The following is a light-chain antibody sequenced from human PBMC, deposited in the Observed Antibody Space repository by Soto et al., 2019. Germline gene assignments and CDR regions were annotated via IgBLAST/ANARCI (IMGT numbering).Light chain of an antibody. J-gene: IGLJ1*01. CDR1: SSDVGAYNY. CDR3: SSYTSSSTYV. CDR2: DVS. V-gene: IGLV2-14*01. Sequence: QSVLTQPASVSGSPGQSIAISCTGTSSDVGAYNYVSWYQQHPGKAPKHMIYDVSNRPSGVSDRFSGSKSGNTASLTISGLQAEDEADYYCSSYTSSSTYVFGTGTKV.